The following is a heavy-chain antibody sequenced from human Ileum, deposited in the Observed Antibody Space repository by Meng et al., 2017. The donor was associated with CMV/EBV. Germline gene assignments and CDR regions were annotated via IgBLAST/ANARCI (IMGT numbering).Heavy chain of an antibody. V-gene: IGHV4-4*07. CDR1: GCSIRGYY. J-gene: IGHJ5*02. CDR3: VKDRSNTWNKDWFDP. Sequence: VRLSYAGQGLWTPSEPLSPPVTASGCSIRGYYWSWIRQSAGKGLEWIGRVHTSGSTDYNPSLKSRVTMSGDVSKNQFSLKLTSVTAADTAVYYCVKDRSNTWNKDWFDPWGQGTLVTVSS. CDR2: VHTSGST. D-gene: IGHD1/OR15-1a*01.